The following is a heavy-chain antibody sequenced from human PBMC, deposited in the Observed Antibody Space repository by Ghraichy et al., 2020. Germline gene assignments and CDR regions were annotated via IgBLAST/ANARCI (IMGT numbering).Heavy chain of an antibody. D-gene: IGHD6-19*01. CDR3: ARKGPRAVAGIWAPYYYYGMDV. Sequence: SETLSLTCAVYGGSFSGYYWSWIRQPPGKGLEWIGEINHSGSTNYNPSLKSRVTISVDTSKNQFSLKLSSVTAADTAVYYCARKGPRAVAGIWAPYYYYGMDVWGQGTTVTVSS. V-gene: IGHV4-34*01. CDR1: GGSFSGYY. J-gene: IGHJ6*02. CDR2: INHSGST.